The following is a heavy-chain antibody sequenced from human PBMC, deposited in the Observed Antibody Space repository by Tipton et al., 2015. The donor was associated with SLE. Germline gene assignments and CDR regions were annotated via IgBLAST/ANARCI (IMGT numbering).Heavy chain of an antibody. V-gene: IGHV4-59*01. CDR3: ARTLGYCSSTSCSKAFDI. Sequence: LSLTCTVSGGSISSYYWSWIRQPPGKGLEWIGYIYYSGSTNYNPSLKSRVTISVDTSKNQFSLKLSSVTAADTAVYYCARTLGYCSSTSCSKAFDIWGQGTMVTVSS. CDR2: IYYSGST. D-gene: IGHD2-2*01. J-gene: IGHJ3*02. CDR1: GGSISSYY.